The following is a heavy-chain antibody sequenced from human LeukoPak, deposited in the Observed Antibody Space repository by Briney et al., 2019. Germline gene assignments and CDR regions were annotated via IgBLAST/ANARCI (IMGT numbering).Heavy chain of an antibody. Sequence: ETLSLTCTVSGGSISSYYWSWVRQAPGKGLEWVSAISGSGGSTYYADSVKGRFTISRDNSKNTLYLQMNSLRAEDTAVYYCAKGASWQQLVPWYWGQGTLVTVSS. J-gene: IGHJ4*02. CDR2: ISGSGGST. V-gene: IGHV3-23*01. CDR1: GGSISSYY. CDR3: AKGASWQQLVPWY. D-gene: IGHD6-13*01.